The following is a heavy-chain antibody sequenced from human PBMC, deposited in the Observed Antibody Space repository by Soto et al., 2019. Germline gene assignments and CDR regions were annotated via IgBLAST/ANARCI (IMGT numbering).Heavy chain of an antibody. Sequence: QVQLVQSGGGLVQPGRSLGLSGVASGLFFSTFGLHWVRQVPGKGLEWVAHISYDGSNKYYADSVKGRFTVSRDNAKNTLDLQMNGLKTEDTALYYCTKEYIVGTTWGYFESWGQGALVIVSS. V-gene: IGHV3-30*18. CDR2: ISYDGSNK. CDR3: TKEYIVGTTWGYFES. CDR1: GLFFSTFG. J-gene: IGHJ4*02. D-gene: IGHD1-1*01.